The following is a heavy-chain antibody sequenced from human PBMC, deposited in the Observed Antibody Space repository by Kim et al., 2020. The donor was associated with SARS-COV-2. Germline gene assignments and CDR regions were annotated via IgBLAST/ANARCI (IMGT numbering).Heavy chain of an antibody. J-gene: IGHJ6*02. CDR2: IIPIFGTA. CDR1: GGTFSSYA. CDR3: ASATGSSSLYYYYYGMDV. V-gene: IGHV1-69*13. D-gene: IGHD6-13*01. Sequence: SVKVSCKASGGTFSSYAISWVRQAPGQGLEWMGGIIPIFGTANYAQKFQGRVTITADESTSTAYMEPSSLRSEDTAVYYCASATGSSSLYYYYYGMDVWGQGTTVTVSS.